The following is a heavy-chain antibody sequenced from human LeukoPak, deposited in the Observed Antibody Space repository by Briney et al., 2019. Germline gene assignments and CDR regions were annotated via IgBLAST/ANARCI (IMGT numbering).Heavy chain of an antibody. CDR3: ARGSNYYDSSGYLKGYYYYMDV. J-gene: IGHJ6*03. Sequence: SQTLSLTCAISGDSVSSNSAAWNWIRQSPSRGLEWLGRTYYRSKWYNDYAVSVKSRITINPDTSKNQFSLQLNSVTPEDTAVYYCARGSNYYDSSGYLKGYYYYMDVWGKGTTVTVSS. CDR1: GDSVSSNSAA. V-gene: IGHV6-1*01. CDR2: TYYRSKWYN. D-gene: IGHD3-22*01.